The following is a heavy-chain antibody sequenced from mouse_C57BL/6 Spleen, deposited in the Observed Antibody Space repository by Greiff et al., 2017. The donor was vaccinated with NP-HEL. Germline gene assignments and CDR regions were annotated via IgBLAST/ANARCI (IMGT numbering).Heavy chain of an antibody. CDR3: ARGGDGYYDV. J-gene: IGHJ1*03. CDR2: ISYDGSN. Sequence: DVKLQESGPGLVKPSQSLSLTCSVTGYSVTSGYYWNWIRQFPGNKLEWMGYISYDGSNNYNPSLKNRISITRDTSKNQFFLKLNSVTTEDTATYYCARGGDGYYDVWGTGTTVTVSS. D-gene: IGHD2-3*01. CDR1: GYSVTSGYY. V-gene: IGHV3-6*01.